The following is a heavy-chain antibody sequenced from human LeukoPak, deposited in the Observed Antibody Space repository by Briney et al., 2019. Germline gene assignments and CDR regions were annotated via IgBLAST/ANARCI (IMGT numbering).Heavy chain of an antibody. D-gene: IGHD6-6*01. CDR3: ARNKPITAFFGMDV. V-gene: IGHV3-30*04. CDR1: GISFSDYA. Sequence: TGRSLRLSCAASGISFSDYALHWVRQAPGKGLEWVAVISYGGTKEYYADSVKGRFTISKDNSKNTLYLQMNSLRHEDTAVYYCARNKPITAFFGMDVWGQGTTVIVSS. J-gene: IGHJ6*02. CDR2: ISYGGTKE.